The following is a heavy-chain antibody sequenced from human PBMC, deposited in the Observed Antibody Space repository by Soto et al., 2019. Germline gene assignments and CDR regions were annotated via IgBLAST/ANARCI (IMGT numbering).Heavy chain of an antibody. CDR1: GGTLSSET. D-gene: IGHD3-9*01. CDR2: IIPLLGIG. Sequence: QVQLVQSGPEVKKSGSSVKVSCKVSGGTLSSETISWLRQAPGQGLEWMGRIIPLLGIGNYAQKFQGRVTITEDISTNTGYMELSRLTSQDTAIYYWAREEGYYNMGTFPDYYMDVWGNGTTVTVSS. CDR3: AREEGYYNMGTFPDYYMDV. V-gene: IGHV1-69*08. J-gene: IGHJ6*03.